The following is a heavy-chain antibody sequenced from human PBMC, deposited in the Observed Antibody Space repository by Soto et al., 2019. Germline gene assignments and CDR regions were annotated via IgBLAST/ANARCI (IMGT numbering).Heavy chain of an antibody. J-gene: IGHJ4*02. V-gene: IGHV1-18*01. Sequence: ASVKVSCKASGYTFTSYGISWVRQAPGQGLERVGWISTYNGNTEYAQRLQGRVTMTTDTSTSTAYMELRSLRSDDTAVYYCARGTYFDYWGQGTLVTVSS. CDR1: GYTFTSYG. D-gene: IGHD1-1*01. CDR3: ARGTYFDY. CDR2: ISTYNGNT.